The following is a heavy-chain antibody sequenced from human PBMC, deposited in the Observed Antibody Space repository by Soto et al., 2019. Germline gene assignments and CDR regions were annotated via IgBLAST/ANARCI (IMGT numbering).Heavy chain of an antibody. Sequence: VQLVESGGGVVQSGRSLRLSCAASGFTFSSYGMHWVRQAPGKGLEWVAVISYDGSNKYYADSVKGRFTISRDNSKNTLYLQMNSLRAEDTAVYYCAKGDSGYSYGQPYFDYWGQGTLVTVSS. CDR3: AKGDSGYSYGQPYFDY. CDR2: ISYDGSNK. CDR1: GFTFSSYG. V-gene: IGHV3-30*18. D-gene: IGHD5-18*01. J-gene: IGHJ4*02.